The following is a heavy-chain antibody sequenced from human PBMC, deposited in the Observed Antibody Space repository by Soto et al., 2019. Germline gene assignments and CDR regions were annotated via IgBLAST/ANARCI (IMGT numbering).Heavy chain of an antibody. V-gene: IGHV1-69*02. D-gene: IGHD2-2*01. CDR1: GGTFNTYP. CDR3: ARGQRGVVVAPAALPPPFDY. CDR2: IIPILDIA. Sequence: QVQLVQSGAEVKKPGSSVKVSCKTSGGTFNTYPISWVRQAPGQGLAWMGTIIPILDIANYAQKFQGRVTITADKSTRTAYMELSRLESEDTAVYYCARGQRGVVVAPAALPPPFDYWGKGTLVTVSS. J-gene: IGHJ4*02.